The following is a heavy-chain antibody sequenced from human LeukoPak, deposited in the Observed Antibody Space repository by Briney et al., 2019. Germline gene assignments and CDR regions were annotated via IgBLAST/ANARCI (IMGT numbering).Heavy chain of an antibody. V-gene: IGHV3-23*01. D-gene: IGHD3-10*01. CDR2: ISGSGGST. Sequence: QAGGSLRLSCAASGFTFSSYAMSWVRQAPGKGLEWVSAISGSGGSTYYADSVKGRFTISRDNSKNTLYLQMNSLRAEDTAVYYCAKDMVRGVSYYFDYWGQGTLVTVSS. J-gene: IGHJ4*02. CDR3: AKDMVRGVSYYFDY. CDR1: GFTFSSYA.